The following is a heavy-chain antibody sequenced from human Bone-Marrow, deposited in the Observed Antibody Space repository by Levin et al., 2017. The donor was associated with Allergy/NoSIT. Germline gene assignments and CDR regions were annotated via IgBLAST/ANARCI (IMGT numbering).Heavy chain of an antibody. D-gene: IGHD2-15*01. V-gene: IGHV3-21*01. J-gene: IGHJ4*02. CDR2: ISSSSSYI. CDR1: GFTFSSYS. CDR3: ASGPSAEDIVVVVAFTGPFDY. Sequence: RGESLKISCAASGFTFSSYSMNWVRQAPGKGLEWVSSISSSSSYIYYADSVKGRFTISRDNAKNSLYLQMNSLRAEDTAVYYCASGPSAEDIVVVVAFTGPFDYWGQGTLVTVSS.